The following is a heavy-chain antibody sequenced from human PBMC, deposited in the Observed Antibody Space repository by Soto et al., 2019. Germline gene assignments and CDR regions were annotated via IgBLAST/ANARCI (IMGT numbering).Heavy chain of an antibody. CDR2: IWSAGLT. CDR3: ARELPPDL. Sequence: GGSLRLSCAASGFTVSSKYMNWVRQAPGKGLEWVSIIWSAGLTYYADSVTGRFTISRDISKNILFLQMNNMRAEDSAIDYCARELPPDLWGQGTLVTVSS. J-gene: IGHJ5*02. CDR1: GFTVSSKY. V-gene: IGHV3-53*01. D-gene: IGHD2-15*01.